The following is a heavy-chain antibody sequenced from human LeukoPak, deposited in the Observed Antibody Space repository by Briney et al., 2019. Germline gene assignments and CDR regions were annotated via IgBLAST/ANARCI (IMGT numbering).Heavy chain of an antibody. J-gene: IGHJ4*02. CDR2: ISSSSSYI. CDR1: GFIFSSYT. V-gene: IGHV3-21*01. CDR3: ARDRQSITIFGVLIPIYMDV. D-gene: IGHD3-3*01. Sequence: SGGSLRLSCAASGFIFSSYTMNWVRQAPGKGLEWVSFISSSSSYIYHADSVKGRFTISRDNAKNSLYLQMNSLRAEDTAVYYCARDRQSITIFGVLIPIYMDVWGQGTLVTVSP.